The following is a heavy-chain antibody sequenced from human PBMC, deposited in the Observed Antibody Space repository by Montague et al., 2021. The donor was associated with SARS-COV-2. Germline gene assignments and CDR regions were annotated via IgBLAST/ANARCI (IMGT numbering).Heavy chain of an antibody. CDR1: GGSFSGYY. Sequence: SETLSLTCAVYGGSFSGYYWSWIRQPPGKGLEWIGEINHSGSTNXXPSLKSRVTISVDTSKNQFSLKLSSVTAADTAVYYCARGRYSSWYGWKGMDVWGQGATVTVSS. V-gene: IGHV4-34*01. CDR3: ARGRYSSWYGWKGMDV. D-gene: IGHD6-13*01. J-gene: IGHJ6*02. CDR2: INHSGST.